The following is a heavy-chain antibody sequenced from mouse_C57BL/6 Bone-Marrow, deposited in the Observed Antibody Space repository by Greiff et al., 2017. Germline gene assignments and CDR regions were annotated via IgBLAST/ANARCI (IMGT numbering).Heavy chain of an antibody. Sequence: QVQLQQPGAELVKPGASVKLSCKASGYTFTSYWITWVKQRPGQGLEWIGDIYPGSGSTNYNEKFKSKATLTVDTSSSTAYMQFSSLTSEDSSVYYRARPIYNGYYWYFEVWSTWTTGTGYS. J-gene: IGHJ1*03. V-gene: IGHV1-55*01. CDR2: IYPGSGST. CDR1: GYTFTSYW. D-gene: IGHD2-2*01. CDR3: ARPIYNGYYWYFEV.